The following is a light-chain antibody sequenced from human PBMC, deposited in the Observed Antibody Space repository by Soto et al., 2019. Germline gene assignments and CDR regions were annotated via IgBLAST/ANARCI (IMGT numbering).Light chain of an antibody. V-gene: IGKV3-15*01. CDR1: QSVSSN. CDR3: QQLSHYPYT. J-gene: IGKJ2*01. Sequence: EIVMTQSPATLSVSPGERATLSCRASQSVSSNLAWYQQKPGQAPRLLIYGASTRATGIPARFSGSGSGTEFTLTISSLQSEDFAVYYCQQLSHYPYTFGQGTKLEI. CDR2: GAS.